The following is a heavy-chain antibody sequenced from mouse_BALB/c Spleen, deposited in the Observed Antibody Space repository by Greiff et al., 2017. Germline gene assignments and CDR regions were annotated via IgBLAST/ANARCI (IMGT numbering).Heavy chain of an antibody. V-gene: IGHV5-17*02. J-gene: IGHJ4*01. CDR3: AYGNPYAMDY. D-gene: IGHD2-1*01. Sequence: DVMLVESGGGLVQPGGSRKLSCAASGFTFSSFGMHWVRQAPEQGLEWVAYISSGSSTIYYADTVKGRFTISRDNPKNTLFLQMTSLRSVDTAMYYCAYGNPYAMDYWGQGTSVTVSS. CDR1: GFTFSSFG. CDR2: ISSGSSTI.